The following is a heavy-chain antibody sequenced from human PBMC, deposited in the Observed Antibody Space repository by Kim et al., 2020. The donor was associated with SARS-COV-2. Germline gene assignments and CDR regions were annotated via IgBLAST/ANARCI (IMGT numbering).Heavy chain of an antibody. CDR1: GFTFSSYG. Sequence: GGSLRLSCAASGFTFSSYGMHWVRQAPGKGLEWVAVISYDGSNKYYADSVKGRFTISRDNSKNTLYLQMNSLRAEDTAVYYCARDPRSPYSGYFDYWGQGTLVTVSS. D-gene: IGHD1-26*01. V-gene: IGHV3-33*05. CDR3: ARDPRSPYSGYFDY. CDR2: ISYDGSNK. J-gene: IGHJ4*02.